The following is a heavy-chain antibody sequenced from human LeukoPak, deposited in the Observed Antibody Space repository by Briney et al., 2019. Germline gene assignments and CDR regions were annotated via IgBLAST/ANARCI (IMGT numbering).Heavy chain of an antibody. CDR3: ARRAYSYGFRFDP. J-gene: IGHJ5*02. Sequence: SETLSLTCAVSGDSISGSSYYWAWLRQPPGKGLEWIGSIDYSGSAVDNPSLNRRLTISVHTSKNQVSLKVPSVTAADTAVYYCARRAYSYGFRFDPWGQGTLVIVSS. CDR1: GDSISGSSYY. D-gene: IGHD3-16*02. CDR2: IDYSGSA. V-gene: IGHV4-39*01.